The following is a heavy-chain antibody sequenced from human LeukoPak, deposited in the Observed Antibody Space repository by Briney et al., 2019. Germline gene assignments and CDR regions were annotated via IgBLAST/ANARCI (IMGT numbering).Heavy chain of an antibody. Sequence: GGSLRLSCADSGFTFSSYSMDWVRQAPGKGLEWLAYITTDFTNIHYADSVEGRFTISRDNAKNSLYLQMSNLRADDTAVYYCVRDMTSRSWHAFDFWGQGTLVTVSS. CDR2: ITTDFTNI. D-gene: IGHD6-13*01. CDR1: GFTFSSYS. CDR3: VRDMTSRSWHAFDF. J-gene: IGHJ4*02. V-gene: IGHV3-48*01.